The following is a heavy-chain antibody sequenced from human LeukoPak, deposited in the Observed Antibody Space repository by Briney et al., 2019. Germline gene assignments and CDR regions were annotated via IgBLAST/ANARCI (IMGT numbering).Heavy chain of an antibody. CDR3: ARHGLEGGYSYGYFD. Sequence: PSETLSLTCAVYGGSLSSYYWRWIRQPPGKGLEWIGEINHSGSTNYNPSLKSRVTISVDTSKNQFSLKLSSVTAADTAVYYCARHGLEGGYSYGYFDWGQGTLVTVSS. CDR1: GGSLSSYY. V-gene: IGHV4-34*01. CDR2: INHSGST. D-gene: IGHD5-18*01. J-gene: IGHJ4*02.